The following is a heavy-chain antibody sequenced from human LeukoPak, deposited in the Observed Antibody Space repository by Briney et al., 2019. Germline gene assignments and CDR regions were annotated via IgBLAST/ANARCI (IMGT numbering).Heavy chain of an antibody. V-gene: IGHV4-39*01. CDR3: ASQYDFWSGYPLAV. CDR2: IYYSGST. CDR1: GGSIRSSSYY. Sequence: PSETLSLTCTVSGGSIRSSSYYWGWIRQPPGKGLEWIGSIYYSGSTYYNASLKSRGTISVDTSKNQFSLKLNSVTAADTAVYYCASQYDFWSGYPLAVWGQGTLVTVSS. D-gene: IGHD3-3*01. J-gene: IGHJ4*02.